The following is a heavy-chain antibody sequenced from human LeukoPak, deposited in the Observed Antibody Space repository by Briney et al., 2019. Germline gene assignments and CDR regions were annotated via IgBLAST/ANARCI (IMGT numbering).Heavy chain of an antibody. J-gene: IGHJ4*02. CDR2: TYYRSKWGN. CDR3: ARGMGYCNGGSCYPRFDF. D-gene: IGHD2-15*01. CDR1: GDSVSNNVGT. V-gene: IGHV6-1*01. Sequence: SQALSLTCAISGDSVSNNVGTWLWIRHSPSRGLEWLGRTYYRSKWGNDYAVSVRSRITITPDTSKNQFSLQLNSVTPEDTAVYYCARGMGYCNGGSCYPRFDFWGQGTVVTVSS.